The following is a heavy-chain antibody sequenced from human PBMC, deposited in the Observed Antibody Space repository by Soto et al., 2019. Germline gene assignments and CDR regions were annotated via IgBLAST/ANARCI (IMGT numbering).Heavy chain of an antibody. D-gene: IGHD6-13*01. CDR3: ARDRGIAAAGSSRQVFDY. CDR2: INPNSGGT. V-gene: IGHV1-2*04. CDR1: GYTFTGYY. J-gene: IGHJ4*02. Sequence: ASVKVSCKASGYTFTGYYMHWVRQAPGQGLEWMGGINPNSGGTNYAQKFQGWVTMTSDTSISTAYMELSRMISDDTAVYSCARDRGIAAAGSSRQVFDYWGQGTLVTVSS.